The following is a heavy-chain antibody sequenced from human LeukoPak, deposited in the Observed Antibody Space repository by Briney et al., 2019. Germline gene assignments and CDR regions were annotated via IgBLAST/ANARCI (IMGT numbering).Heavy chain of an antibody. CDR1: GYTFTGYY. V-gene: IGHV1-2*02. Sequence: ASVTVSCKASGYTFTGYYMHWVRQAPGQGLEWLGWINPNRSGTNYAQKFQGRVTMTRDTSISPAYMELSRLRSNGTAVYYCARGRAAWPSFVGWFDPWGRGTLVTVSS. CDR3: ARGRAAWPSFVGWFDP. D-gene: IGHD3-3*01. J-gene: IGHJ5*02. CDR2: INPNRSGT.